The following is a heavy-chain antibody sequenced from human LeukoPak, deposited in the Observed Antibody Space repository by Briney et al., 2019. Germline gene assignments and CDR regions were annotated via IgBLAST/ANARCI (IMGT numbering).Heavy chain of an antibody. D-gene: IGHD3-3*01. CDR1: GFTFSDYY. V-gene: IGHV3-11*04. Sequence: PGGSLRLSCAASGFTFSDYYMSWIRQAPGEGLEWVSYISSSGSTIYYADSVKGRSTISRDNAKNSLYLQMNSLRAEDTAVYYCAAKYYDFWSGYYDWGQGTLVTVSS. CDR3: AAKYYDFWSGYYD. CDR2: ISSSGSTI. J-gene: IGHJ4*02.